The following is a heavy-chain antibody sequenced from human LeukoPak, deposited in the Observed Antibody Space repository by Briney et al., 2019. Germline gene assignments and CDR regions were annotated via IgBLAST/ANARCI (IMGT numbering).Heavy chain of an antibody. Sequence: SETLSLTCTVSGYSISSGFYWGWIRQPPGKGLEWIGSIYHSGSTYYNPFLKSRVTISVDTSKNQVSLKLRSVTAADTAVYYCARGDGGWYLGLGFDYWGQGTLVTVSS. V-gene: IGHV4-38-2*02. J-gene: IGHJ4*02. CDR3: ARGDGGWYLGLGFDY. CDR2: IYHSGST. D-gene: IGHD6-19*01. CDR1: GYSISSGFY.